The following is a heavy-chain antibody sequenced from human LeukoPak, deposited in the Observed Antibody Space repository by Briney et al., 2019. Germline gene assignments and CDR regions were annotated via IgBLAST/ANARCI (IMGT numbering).Heavy chain of an antibody. CDR1: GYTFTAYY. J-gene: IGHJ2*01. D-gene: IGHD7-27*01. V-gene: IGHV1-2*02. CDR3: AIQPWGSGNNWYFDL. CDR2: NSPNSGGT. Sequence: GASVKVSCKASGYTFTAYYIHWVRQAPGQGLEWMGWNSPNSGGTDYAQKFQGRVTMTRDTSISTAYVELSSLTSDDTAVYYCAIQPWGSGNNWYFDLWGRDTLVTVSS.